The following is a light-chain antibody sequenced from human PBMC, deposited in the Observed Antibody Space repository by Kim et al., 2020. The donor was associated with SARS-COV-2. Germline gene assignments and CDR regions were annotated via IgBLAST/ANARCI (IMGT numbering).Light chain of an antibody. CDR3: SSFALSNIV. CDR2: EVN. V-gene: IGLV2-8*01. J-gene: IGLJ3*02. CDR1: SRGVGDYNY. Sequence: PAHSDTNPCTSTSRGVGDYNYVSWYQLHPGTAPKLIIHEVNKRPSGVPDRFSGSKSGNTASLTVSGLQAEDEADYYCSSFALSNIVFGGGTQLTVL.